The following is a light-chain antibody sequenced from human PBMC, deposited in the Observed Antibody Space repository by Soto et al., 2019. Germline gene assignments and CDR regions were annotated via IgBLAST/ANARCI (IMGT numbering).Light chain of an antibody. J-gene: IGLJ1*01. Sequence: SVLTQLPSVCEAPVQNVPISCAATSCNIGGNSVSWYQQLPGTAPKLLIYDDNKRPSGIPDRFSGSKSGTSATLGITGFQTGDEADYYCGPWDSSLSAYVLGTANKVT. CDR1: SCNIGGNS. V-gene: IGLV1-51*01. CDR2: DDN. CDR3: GPWDSSLSAYV.